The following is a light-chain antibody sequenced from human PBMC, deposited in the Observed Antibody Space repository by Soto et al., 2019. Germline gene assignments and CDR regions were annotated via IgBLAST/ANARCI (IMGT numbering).Light chain of an antibody. CDR3: QQYGSSAT. Sequence: VLTQSSDTLSSSPVARATHSCRASQSVTSDYLAWYQQKAGQPPRLLIYGASSRATGIPDRFCGSGSGTDFSLTISRLEPDDSAFYYCQQYGSSATVGGGNKVDIK. J-gene: IGKJ4*01. CDR2: GAS. V-gene: IGKV3-20*01. CDR1: QSVTSDY.